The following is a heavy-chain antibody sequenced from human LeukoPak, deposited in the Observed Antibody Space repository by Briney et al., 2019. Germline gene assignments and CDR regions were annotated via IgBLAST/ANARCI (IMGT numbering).Heavy chain of an antibody. J-gene: IGHJ4*02. Sequence: ASVKVSCKASGYTFTGYYMHWVRQAPGQGLEWMGWVNPNSGGSNYAQNFQGRVTMTRDTSISTVYMELSRLRSDDTAVYYCARATIADSSTYYIDYWGLGTLVTVSS. V-gene: IGHV1-2*02. CDR2: VNPNSGGS. CDR1: GYTFTGYY. D-gene: IGHD3-22*01. CDR3: ARATIADSSTYYIDY.